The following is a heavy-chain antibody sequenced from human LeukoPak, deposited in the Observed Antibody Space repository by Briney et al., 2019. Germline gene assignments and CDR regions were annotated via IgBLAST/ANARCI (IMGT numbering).Heavy chain of an antibody. CDR1: GYTYTGYY. D-gene: IGHD3-10*01. V-gene: IGHV1-2*02. Sequence: ASVKVSCKASGYTYTGYYMHWVRQAPGQGLEWMGWINPNSGGTNYAQKFQGRVTMTRDTSISTAYMELSRLRSDDTAVYYCARDYGSGSSSPSDYWGQGTLVTVSS. CDR2: INPNSGGT. J-gene: IGHJ4*02. CDR3: ARDYGSGSSSPSDY.